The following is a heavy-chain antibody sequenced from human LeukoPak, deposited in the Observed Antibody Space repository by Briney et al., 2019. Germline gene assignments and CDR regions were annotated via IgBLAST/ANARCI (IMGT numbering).Heavy chain of an antibody. CDR3: ARGARIAVAGNWVDP. Sequence: PGGSLRLSCAASGFSFSSYAMHWVRQAPGKGLEWVAVISYDGSNKYSADSVKGRFTISGDNPKNSLYLQMNSLRAEDTAVYHCARGARIAVAGNWVDPWGQGTLVTVSS. CDR2: ISYDGSNK. CDR1: GFSFSSYA. V-gene: IGHV3-30-3*01. D-gene: IGHD6-19*01. J-gene: IGHJ5*02.